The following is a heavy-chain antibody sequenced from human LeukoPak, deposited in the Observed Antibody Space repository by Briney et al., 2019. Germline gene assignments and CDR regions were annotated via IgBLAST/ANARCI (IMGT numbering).Heavy chain of an antibody. J-gene: IGHJ5*02. V-gene: IGHV4-61*09. D-gene: IGHD6-19*01. Sequence: SQTLSLTCTVSGASISSGSYYWSWIRQPAGKGLEWIGHIYTSGSTNYNPSLKSRVTISIDTSMNQFSLKMSSVTAADTAVYYCAREPQTYSSGWHHWFDPWGQGTLVTVSS. CDR2: IYTSGST. CDR1: GASISSGSYY. CDR3: AREPQTYSSGWHHWFDP.